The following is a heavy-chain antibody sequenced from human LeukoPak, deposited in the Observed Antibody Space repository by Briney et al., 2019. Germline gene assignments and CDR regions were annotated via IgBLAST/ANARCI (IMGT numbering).Heavy chain of an antibody. Sequence: VASVKVSCKTSGYIFTNWYLYWVRQVPGQGLEWLGWINLNSGDVHYAQKIQDRVTMTRDTSISTAYMELSSLRSDDTAVYYCARGPLLDSVSSSYRPLGYWGQGTLVTVSS. V-gene: IGHV1-2*02. CDR1: GYIFTNWY. J-gene: IGHJ4*02. D-gene: IGHD3-22*01. CDR2: INLNSGDV. CDR3: ARGPLLDSVSSSYRPLGY.